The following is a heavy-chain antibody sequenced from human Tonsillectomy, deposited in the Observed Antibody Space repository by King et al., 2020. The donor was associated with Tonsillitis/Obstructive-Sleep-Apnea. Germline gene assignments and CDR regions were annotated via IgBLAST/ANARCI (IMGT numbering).Heavy chain of an antibody. Sequence: QLVQSGAEVKKPGESLRISCKGSGYSFTSYWISWVRQMPGKGLEWMGRIDPIDSYTNYSPSFQGHVTISADKSISTAYLQWSSLKASDTAMYYCARFFDTWSGYSYYYMDVWGKGTTVTVSS. J-gene: IGHJ6*03. CDR1: GYSFTSYW. CDR2: IDPIDSYT. CDR3: ARFFDTWSGYSYYYMDV. D-gene: IGHD3-3*01. V-gene: IGHV5-10-1*01.